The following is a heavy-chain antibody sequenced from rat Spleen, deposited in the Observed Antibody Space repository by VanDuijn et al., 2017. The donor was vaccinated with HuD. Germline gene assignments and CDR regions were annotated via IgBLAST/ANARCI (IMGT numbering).Heavy chain of an antibody. D-gene: IGHD5-1*01. CDR3: TSRWDGFVY. J-gene: IGHJ3*01. CDR2: ISYDGSST. CDR1: GFTFSNYD. V-gene: IGHV5-22*01. Sequence: EVQLVESGGGLVQPGRSMKLSCAASGFTFSNYDMAWVRQAPTKGLEWVASISYDGSSTYYRDSVKGRFTISRDNAKSTLYLQMNSLRSEDTATYYCTSRWDGFVYWGQGTLVTVSS.